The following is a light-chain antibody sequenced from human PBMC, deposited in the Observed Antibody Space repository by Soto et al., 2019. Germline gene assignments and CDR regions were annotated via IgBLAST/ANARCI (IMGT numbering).Light chain of an antibody. V-gene: IGLV1-40*01. CDR1: SSNIGAGYD. CDR2: GNS. J-gene: IGLJ3*02. Sequence: QSVLTQPPSVSGPPGQRVTISCTGSSSNIGAGYDVHWYQQLPGTAPKLLIYGNSNRPSGVPDRFSGSKSGTSASLAITGLRAEDDAVYYCQSYDSSLSGWVFGGGTKLTVL. CDR3: QSYDSSLSGWV.